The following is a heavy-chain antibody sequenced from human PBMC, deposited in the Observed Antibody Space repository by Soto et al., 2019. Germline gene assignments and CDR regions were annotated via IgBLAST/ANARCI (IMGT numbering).Heavy chain of an antibody. V-gene: IGHV3-7*01. Sequence: GGSLRLSCAASGFTFNNYWMSWVRQAPGKGLEWVANIKQDGSEKYYVDSVKGRFTISRDNAKNSLYLQMSSLRAEDTAVYFCASEGTFIVWGKGTTVTVSS. CDR1: GFTFNNYW. CDR3: ASEGTFIV. J-gene: IGHJ6*04. CDR2: IKQDGSEK. D-gene: IGHD1-1*01.